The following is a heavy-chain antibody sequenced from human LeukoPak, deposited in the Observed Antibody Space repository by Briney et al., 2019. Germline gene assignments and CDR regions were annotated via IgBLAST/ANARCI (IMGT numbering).Heavy chain of an antibody. V-gene: IGHV3-30*02. Sequence: GGSLRLSCITSGFPFSSYGMHWVRQAPGKGLEWVTFVRSEETFKYYADSVKGRFTISRDNSKNTLYLQMNSLRAEDTAVYYCAKGRQWLTFDAFDIWGQGTMVTVSS. CDR2: VRSEETFK. CDR3: AKGRQWLTFDAFDI. J-gene: IGHJ3*02. CDR1: GFPFSSYG. D-gene: IGHD6-19*01.